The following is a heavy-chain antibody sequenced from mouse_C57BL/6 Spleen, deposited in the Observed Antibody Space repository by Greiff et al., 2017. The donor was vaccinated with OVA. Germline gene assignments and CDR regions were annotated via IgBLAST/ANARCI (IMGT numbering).Heavy chain of an antibody. CDR2: IDPSDSYT. V-gene: IGHV1-50*01. D-gene: IGHD2-4*01. J-gene: IGHJ3*01. Sequence: QVQLQQPGAELVKPGASVKLSCKASGYTFTSYWMQWVKQRPGQGLEWIGEIDPSDSYTNYNQKFKGKATLTVDTSSSTAYMQLSSLTSEDSAVYYCARREIYYDYLAWFAYWGQGTLVTVSA. CDR3: ARREIYYDYLAWFAY. CDR1: GYTFTSYW.